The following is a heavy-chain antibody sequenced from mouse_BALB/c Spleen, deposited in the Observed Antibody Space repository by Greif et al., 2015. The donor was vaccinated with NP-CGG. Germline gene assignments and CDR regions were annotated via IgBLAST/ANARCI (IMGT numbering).Heavy chain of an antibody. J-gene: IGHJ4*01. V-gene: IGHV1-69*02. CDR3: AAIRGNAMDY. Sequence: QVQLQQSGAELVKPGASVKLSCKASGYTFTSYWMHWVKQRPGQGLEWIGEIDPSDSYTNYNQKFKGKATLTVDKSSSTAYMQLSSLTSEDSAVYYCAAIRGNAMDYWGQGTSVTVSS. CDR1: GYTFTSYW. D-gene: IGHD1-1*01. CDR2: IDPSDSYT.